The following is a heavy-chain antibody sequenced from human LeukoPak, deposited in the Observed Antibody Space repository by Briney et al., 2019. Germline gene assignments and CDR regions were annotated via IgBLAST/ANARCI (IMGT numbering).Heavy chain of an antibody. V-gene: IGHV2-70*04. CDR3: ARIVGYSYGLYYYYYMDV. Sequence: SGPTLVNPTQTLTLTCTFSGFSLRTRGMRVSWIRQPPGKALEWLARIDWDDDKFYSTSLKTRLTISKDTSKNQVVLTMTNMDPVDTATYYCARIVGYSYGLYYYYYMDVWGKGTTVTVSS. J-gene: IGHJ6*03. CDR2: IDWDDDK. D-gene: IGHD5-18*01. CDR1: GFSLRTRGMR.